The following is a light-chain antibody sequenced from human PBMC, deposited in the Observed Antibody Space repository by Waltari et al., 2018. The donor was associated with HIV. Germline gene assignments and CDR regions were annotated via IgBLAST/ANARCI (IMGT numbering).Light chain of an antibody. CDR3: QRYDSETDPS. J-gene: IGKJ2*01. Sequence: DLRMTQSPSTLPASVGDRVTITCRASETIRGWLAWYQQKPGKAPKLLIQKASTLESGVPPRFSGSWSGTEYTLTISSVQPDDFATYFCQRYDSETDPSFGQGTKLDIK. CDR1: ETIRGW. CDR2: KAS. V-gene: IGKV1-5*03.